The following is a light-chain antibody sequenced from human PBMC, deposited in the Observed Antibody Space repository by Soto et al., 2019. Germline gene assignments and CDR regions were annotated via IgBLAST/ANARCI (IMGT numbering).Light chain of an antibody. CDR2: GAS. J-gene: IGKJ1*01. CDR3: QQYGSSPRT. CDR1: QSVSSN. V-gene: IGKV3-15*01. Sequence: ASTPSPAAHPVSPGARATLSWRASQSVSSNLAWYQQKPGQAPRLLIYGASTRATGIPARFSGSGSGTEFTLTISILQSEDFAVYYCQQYGSSPRTFRQATKVDIK.